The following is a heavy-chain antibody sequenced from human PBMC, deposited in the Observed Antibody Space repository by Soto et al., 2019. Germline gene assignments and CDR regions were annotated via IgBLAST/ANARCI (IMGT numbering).Heavy chain of an antibody. J-gene: IGHJ5*02. Sequence: GGSLRLSCAASGFTFSSYGMHWVRQAPGKGLEWVAVISYDGSNKYYADSVKGRFTISRDNSKNTLYLQMNSLRAEDTAVYYCAKDAARSNYDFWSGYYTSWFDPWGQGTLVTVSS. V-gene: IGHV3-30*18. CDR3: AKDAARSNYDFWSGYYTSWFDP. D-gene: IGHD3-3*01. CDR1: GFTFSSYG. CDR2: ISYDGSNK.